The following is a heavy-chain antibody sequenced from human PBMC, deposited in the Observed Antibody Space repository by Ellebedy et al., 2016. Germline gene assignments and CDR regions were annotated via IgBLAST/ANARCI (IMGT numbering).Heavy chain of an antibody. CDR2: IYYSGST. D-gene: IGHD3-3*01. V-gene: IGHV4-39*07. Sequence: SETLSLXXTVSGGSISSSSYYWGWIRQPPGKGLEWIGSIYYSGSTYYNPSLKSRVTISVDTSKNQFSLNLNSVTAADTAVYYCARQVRFLEWLLPGAFDYWGQGTLVTVSS. CDR3: ARQVRFLEWLLPGAFDY. CDR1: GGSISSSSYY. J-gene: IGHJ4*02.